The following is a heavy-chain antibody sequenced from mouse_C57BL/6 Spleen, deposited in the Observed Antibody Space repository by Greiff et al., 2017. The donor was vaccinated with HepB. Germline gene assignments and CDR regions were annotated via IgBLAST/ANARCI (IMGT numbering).Heavy chain of an antibody. Sequence: QVQLQQPGAELVKPGASVKVSCKASGYTFTSYWMHWVKQRPGQGLEWIGRIHPSDSDTNYNQKFKGKATLTGDKASSTAYMQLSSLTSEDSAVYYCAPLITHWYFDVWGTGTTVTVSS. CDR1: GYTFTSYW. J-gene: IGHJ1*03. V-gene: IGHV1-74*01. CDR2: IHPSDSDT. CDR3: APLITHWYFDV. D-gene: IGHD1-1*01.